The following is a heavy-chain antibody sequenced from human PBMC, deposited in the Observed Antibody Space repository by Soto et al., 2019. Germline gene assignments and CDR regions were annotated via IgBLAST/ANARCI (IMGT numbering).Heavy chain of an antibody. Sequence: KGLEWIGEINHIGITNYNPSLKSRVTISVDTSKNQFSLKLSSVTAADTAVYYCARMGAAAGNVAHWFDPRGQPTL. J-gene: IGHJ5*02. V-gene: IGHV4-34*01. CDR2: INHIGIT. D-gene: IGHD6-13*01. CDR3: ARMGAAAGNVAHWFDP.